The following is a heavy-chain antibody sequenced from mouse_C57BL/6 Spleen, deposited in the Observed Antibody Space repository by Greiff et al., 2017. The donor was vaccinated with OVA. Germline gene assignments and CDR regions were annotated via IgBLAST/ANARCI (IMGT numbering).Heavy chain of an antibody. J-gene: IGHJ4*01. Sequence: QVQLQQPGAELVKPGASVKVSCKASGYTFTSYWMHWVKQRPGQGLEWIGRIHPNDSDTNYNQKFKGKATLTVDKSSSTAYMQLSSLTSEDAAVYYCGIFFVEGRFAMDYWGQGTSVTVSS. CDR1: GYTFTSYW. V-gene: IGHV1-74*01. CDR3: GIFFVEGRFAMDY. CDR2: IHPNDSDT.